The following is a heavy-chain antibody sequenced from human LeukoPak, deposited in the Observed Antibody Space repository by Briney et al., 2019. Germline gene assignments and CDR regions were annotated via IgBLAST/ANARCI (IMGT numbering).Heavy chain of an antibody. V-gene: IGHV5-51*01. Sequence: GESLKISCKGSEDSFTNYWIGWVRQMPGKGLECMGIIYPGDSDTRYSPSFQGQVTISADKSSSTAYLQWSSLKASDTAMYYCARGFYGGYYYYYYMDVWGKGTTVTVSS. J-gene: IGHJ6*03. CDR3: ARGFYGGYYYYYYMDV. D-gene: IGHD4/OR15-4a*01. CDR2: IYPGDSDT. CDR1: EDSFTNYW.